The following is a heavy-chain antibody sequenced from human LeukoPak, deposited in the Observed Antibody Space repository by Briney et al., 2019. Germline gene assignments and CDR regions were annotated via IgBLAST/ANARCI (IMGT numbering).Heavy chain of an antibody. V-gene: IGHV1-46*04. J-gene: IGHJ6*02. CDR3: AREDVVLVDAVRYYYYGMDV. CDR1: GYNFISYY. Sequence: GASVKVSFKASGYNFISYYMHWVRQAPGRGLEWMDIINPTGGSTRYAQKLQDRVTMTRGTATSTVDMELSSLKSEDTAVYYCAREDVVLVDAVRYYYYGMDVWGQETTVTVSS. CDR2: INPTGGST. D-gene: IGHD2-8*01.